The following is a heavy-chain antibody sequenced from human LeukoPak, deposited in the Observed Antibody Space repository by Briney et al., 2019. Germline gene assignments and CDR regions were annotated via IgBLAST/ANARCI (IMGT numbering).Heavy chain of an antibody. CDR2: ISYDGSNK. CDR3: ARGPRLGELSLNY. V-gene: IGHV3-30-3*01. D-gene: IGHD3-16*02. J-gene: IGHJ4*02. Sequence: PGGSLRLSCAASGFTFSSYAMHWVRQAPGKGLEWVAVISYDGSNKYYADSVKGRFTISRDNSKNTLYLQMNSLRAEDTAVYYCARGPRLGELSLNYWGQGTLVTVSS. CDR1: GFTFSSYA.